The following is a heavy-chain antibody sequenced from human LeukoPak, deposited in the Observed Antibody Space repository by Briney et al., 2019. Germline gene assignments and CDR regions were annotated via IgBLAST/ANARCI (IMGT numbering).Heavy chain of an antibody. Sequence: GGSLRLSCAVSGFSVSGYWMTWVRQAPGKGLEWVANIKQDGSEKNYVDSVKGRFTISRDNAENSLFLQMNSLRVEDTAVYYCARGETYSSGYPYFDSWGQGTLVTVSS. CDR1: GFSVSGYW. D-gene: IGHD5-18*01. CDR2: IKQDGSEK. V-gene: IGHV3-7*03. J-gene: IGHJ4*02. CDR3: ARGETYSSGYPYFDS.